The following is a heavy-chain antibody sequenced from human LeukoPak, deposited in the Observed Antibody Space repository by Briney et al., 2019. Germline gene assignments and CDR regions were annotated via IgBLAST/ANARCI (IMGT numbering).Heavy chain of an antibody. CDR3: ARDRWEPLTVFDY. CDR2: ISSSSSYI. V-gene: IGHV3-21*01. D-gene: IGHD1-26*01. J-gene: IGHJ4*02. Sequence: GGSLRLSCAASGFTVSSYSMNWVRQAPGKGLEWVSSISSSSSYIYYADSVKGRFTISRDNAKNSLYLQMNSLRAEDTAVYYCARDRWEPLTVFDYWGQRTLATVSS. CDR1: GFTVSSYS.